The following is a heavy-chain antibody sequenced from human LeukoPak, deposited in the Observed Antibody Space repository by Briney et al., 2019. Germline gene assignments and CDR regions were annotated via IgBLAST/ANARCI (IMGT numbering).Heavy chain of an antibody. D-gene: IGHD3-10*01. CDR3: TSGHNYYGSGSLDY. CDR1: GGSISDSYY. V-gene: IGHV4-61*09. CDR2: ISTSGST. Sequence: SETLFLTCTVSGGSISDSYYWSWIRQPAGQGLEWIGHISTSGSTNYNPSLKSRVTISVDTSRNQFSLKLSSVTAADTAVYYCTSGHNYYGSGSLDYWGQGTLVTVSS. J-gene: IGHJ4*02.